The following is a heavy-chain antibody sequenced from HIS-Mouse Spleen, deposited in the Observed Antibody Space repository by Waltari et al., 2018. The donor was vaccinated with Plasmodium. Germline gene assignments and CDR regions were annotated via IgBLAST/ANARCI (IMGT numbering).Heavy chain of an antibody. J-gene: IGHJ5*02. Sequence: QLQLQASGPGLVKPSETLSLTCPVPVGSISSSRYYWGWIRQPPGKGLEWIGSIYYSGSTYYNPSLKSRVTISVDTSKNQFSLKLSSVTAADTAVYYCARVTAAAGTSWGQGTLVTVSS. CDR1: VGSISSSRYY. CDR2: IYYSGST. D-gene: IGHD6-13*01. CDR3: ARVTAAAGTS. V-gene: IGHV4-39*07.